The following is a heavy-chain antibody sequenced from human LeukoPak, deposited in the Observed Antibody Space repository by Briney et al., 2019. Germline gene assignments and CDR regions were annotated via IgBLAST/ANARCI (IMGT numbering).Heavy chain of an antibody. J-gene: IGHJ6*03. D-gene: IGHD6-13*01. V-gene: IGHV3-21*01. Sequence: GGSLRLPCAASGFTFSSYSMNWVRQAPGKGLEWVSSISSSSSYIYYADSVKGRFTISRDNAKNSLYLQMNSLRAEDTAVYYCARDKPRIAAAGTRFYYYYYMDVWGKGTTVTVSS. CDR2: ISSSSSYI. CDR1: GFTFSSYS. CDR3: ARDKPRIAAAGTRFYYYYYMDV.